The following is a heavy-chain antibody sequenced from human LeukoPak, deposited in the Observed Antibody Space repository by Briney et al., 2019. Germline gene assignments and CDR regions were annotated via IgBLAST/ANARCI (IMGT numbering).Heavy chain of an antibody. CDR3: ARGFGDSRGTRFDP. CDR2: ISYTGST. CDR1: GGSISTFF. Sequence: SETLSLTCTLSGGSISTFFWSWIRQPPGKGLEWIGYISYTGSTTYNPSLKSLVTISVDTSKNQFSLKLTSVTAADTAVYYCARGFGDSRGTRFDPWGQGTLVTVSS. J-gene: IGHJ5*02. D-gene: IGHD3-22*01. V-gene: IGHV4-59*01.